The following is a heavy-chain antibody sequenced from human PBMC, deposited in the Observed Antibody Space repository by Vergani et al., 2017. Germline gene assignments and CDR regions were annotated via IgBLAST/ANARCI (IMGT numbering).Heavy chain of an antibody. CDR1: GTSISGSSDY. J-gene: IGHJ4*02. CDR3: ARQFWGGGGYRFDH. D-gene: IGHD5-18*01. CDR2: IFYTGPS. Sequence: QLQLQESGPGLLKPSETLSLTCSVSGTSISGSSDYWGWIRQPPVKGLEWIGSIFYTGPSYYNPSLERRATNSVDTSKNQFSLKLKSVTAADTAVYYCARQFWGGGGYRFDHWGQGTLVTVSS. V-gene: IGHV4-39*01.